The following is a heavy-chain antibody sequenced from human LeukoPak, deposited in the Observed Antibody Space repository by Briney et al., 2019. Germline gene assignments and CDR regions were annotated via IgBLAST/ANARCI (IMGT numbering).Heavy chain of an antibody. J-gene: IGHJ4*02. Sequence: GGSLRLSCSASGFTFTGYAMHWVRQAPGKGLEHVSGINGDGGRAYYVDSVRDKFTISRDNSKNTLYLEMSSLRTEDTAVYYCAKDLDIVATILGLDYWGQGTLVTVSS. CDR2: INGDGGRA. CDR3: AKDLDIVATILGLDY. CDR1: GFTFTGYA. V-gene: IGHV3-64D*06. D-gene: IGHD5-12*01.